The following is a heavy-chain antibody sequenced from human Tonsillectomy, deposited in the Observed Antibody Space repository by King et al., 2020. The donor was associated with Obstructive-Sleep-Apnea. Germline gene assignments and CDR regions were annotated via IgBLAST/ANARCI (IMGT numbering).Heavy chain of an antibody. CDR3: ARDYDSSGYYHP. D-gene: IGHD3-22*01. CDR2: IYYGGST. CDR1: GGSISSRSYY. V-gene: IGHV4-39*07. J-gene: IGHJ5*02. Sequence: QLQESGPGLVKPSETLSLTCTVSGGSISSRSYYWGWIRQPPGKGLEWIGSIYYGGSTYYNPSLKSRVTISVDTSKNQFSLKLSSVTAADTAVYYCARDYDSSGYYHPWGQGTLVTVSS.